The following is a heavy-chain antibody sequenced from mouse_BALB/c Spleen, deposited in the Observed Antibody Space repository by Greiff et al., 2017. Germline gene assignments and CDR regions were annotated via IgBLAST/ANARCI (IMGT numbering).Heavy chain of an antibody. CDR3: ARWGDSSGYPFAY. Sequence: VQLQQSGPELVKPGASVKISCKASGYTFTDYNMHWVKQSHGKSLEWIGYIYPYNGGTGYNQKFKSKATLTVDNSSSTAYMELRSLTSEDSAVYYCARWGDSSGYPFAYWGQGTLVTVSA. CDR2: IYPYNGGT. D-gene: IGHD3-2*01. CDR1: GYTFTDYN. V-gene: IGHV1S29*02. J-gene: IGHJ3*01.